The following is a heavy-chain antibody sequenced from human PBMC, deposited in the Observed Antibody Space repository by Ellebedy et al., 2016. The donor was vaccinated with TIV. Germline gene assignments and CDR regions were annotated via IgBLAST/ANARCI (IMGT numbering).Heavy chain of an antibody. CDR1: GFAFDDNA. J-gene: IGHJ3*01. V-gene: IGHV3-9*03. CDR2: ISWNGGSK. D-gene: IGHD3-10*01. CDR3: AKADFIYGPGSQGAFDF. Sequence: SLKISCAASGFAFDDNAMHWVRQAPGKGLEWVAGISWNGGSKDYADSVKGRFTISRDNARNSLYLQMNSLRTEDMALYYCAKADFIYGPGSQGAFDFWGQGTMVTVSS.